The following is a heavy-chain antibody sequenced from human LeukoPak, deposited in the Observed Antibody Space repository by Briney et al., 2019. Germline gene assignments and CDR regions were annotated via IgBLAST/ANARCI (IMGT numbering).Heavy chain of an antibody. CDR2: IRYDGSNK. V-gene: IGHV3-30*02. D-gene: IGHD1-26*01. Sequence: PGGSLRLSCAASGFTFSSYGMHWVRQAPGKGLEWVAFIRYDGSNKYYADSVKGRFTISRDNSKNTLYLQMNSLRAEDTAVYYCAKDGGAVVGASRGAFDIWGQGTMVTVSS. J-gene: IGHJ3*02. CDR1: GFTFSSYG. CDR3: AKDGGAVVGASRGAFDI.